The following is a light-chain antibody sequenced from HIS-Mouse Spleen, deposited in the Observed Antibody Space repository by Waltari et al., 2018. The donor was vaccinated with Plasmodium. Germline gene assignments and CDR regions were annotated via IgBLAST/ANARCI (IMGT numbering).Light chain of an antibody. CDR3: QQYYSFPRT. CDR1: HGISSY. Sequence: AIWMTQFPSFLSASTGDRVTISVRMSHGISSYLAWYQQKPGKAPGLLIYAASTLQSGVPSRFSGSGSGTDFTLTISCLQSEDFATYYCQQYYSFPRTFGQGTKVEIK. V-gene: IGKV1D-8*02. J-gene: IGKJ1*01. CDR2: AAS.